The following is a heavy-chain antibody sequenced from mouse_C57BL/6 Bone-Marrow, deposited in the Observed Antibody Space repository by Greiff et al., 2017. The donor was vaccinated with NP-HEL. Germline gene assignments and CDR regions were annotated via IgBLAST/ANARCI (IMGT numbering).Heavy chain of an antibody. V-gene: IGHV1-22*01. CDR3: ARREGFYGPAWFAY. J-gene: IGHJ3*01. CDR1: GYTFTDYN. Sequence: EVKLVESGPELVKPGASVKMSCKASGYTFTDYNMHWVKQSHGKSLEWIGYINPNNGGTSYNQKFKGKATLTVNKSSSTAYMELRSLTSEDSAVYYCARREGFYGPAWFAYWGQGTLVTVSA. CDR2: INPNNGGT. D-gene: IGHD1-1*02.